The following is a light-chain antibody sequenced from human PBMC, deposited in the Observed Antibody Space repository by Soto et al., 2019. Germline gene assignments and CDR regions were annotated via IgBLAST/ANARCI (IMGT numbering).Light chain of an antibody. CDR2: GAS. J-gene: IGKJ2*01. Sequence: EVVLTQSPATLSVSPGDRATLSCRASQSVSTNLAWYQQKPGQAPRLLIYGASTRATGVPARFSGSGSATEVTLSISSLQSEDVAVYYCQQYGDWPPGTFGKGTQLEI. CDR3: QQYGDWPPGT. V-gene: IGKV3-15*01. CDR1: QSVSTN.